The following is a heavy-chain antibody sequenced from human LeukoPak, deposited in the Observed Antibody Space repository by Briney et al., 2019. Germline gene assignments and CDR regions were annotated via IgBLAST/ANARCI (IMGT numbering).Heavy chain of an antibody. CDR1: GGSISSSNW. V-gene: IGHV4-4*02. CDR2: IYHTGST. Sequence: SGTLSLTCAVSGGSISSSNWWRWVRQPPGKGLEWIGEIYHTGSTNYNTSLKSRVTISVDKSKNQFSLKLSSVTAADTAVYYCARVLGSGKGVLWFGKVRHYYGMDVWGQGTMVTVSS. CDR3: ARVLGSGKGVLWFGKVRHYYGMDV. D-gene: IGHD3-10*01. J-gene: IGHJ6*02.